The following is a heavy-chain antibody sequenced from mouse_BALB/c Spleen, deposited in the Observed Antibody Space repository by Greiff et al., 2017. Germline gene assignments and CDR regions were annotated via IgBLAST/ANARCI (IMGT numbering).Heavy chain of an antibody. Sequence: EVHLVESGGGLVKPGGSLKLSCAASGFAFSSYDMSWVPQTPEKRLEWVAYISSGGGSTYYPDTVKGRFTISRDNAKNTLYLQMSSLKSEDTAMYYCARTTATAMDYWGQGTSVTVSS. V-gene: IGHV5-12-1*01. CDR1: GFAFSSYD. D-gene: IGHD1-2*01. CDR3: ARTTATAMDY. CDR2: ISSGGGST. J-gene: IGHJ4*01.